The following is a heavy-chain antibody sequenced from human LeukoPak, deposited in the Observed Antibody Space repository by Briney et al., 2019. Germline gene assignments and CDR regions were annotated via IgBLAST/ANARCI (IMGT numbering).Heavy chain of an antibody. CDR1: GFSLSTSGVG. CDR2: IYWDDDK. Sequence: KWSGPTLVNPTQTLTLTCTFSGFSLSTSGVGVGWIRQPPGKALEWLALIYWDDDKRYSPSLKSRLTLTKDTSKNQVVLTLTDMDPVDTATYYCALRYGSGTMSGPLFDWWGQGTLVTVSS. V-gene: IGHV2-5*02. CDR3: ALRYGSGTMSGPLFDW. D-gene: IGHD3-10*01. J-gene: IGHJ4*02.